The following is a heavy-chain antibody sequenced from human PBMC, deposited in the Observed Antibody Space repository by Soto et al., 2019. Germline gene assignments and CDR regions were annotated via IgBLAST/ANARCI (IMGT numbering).Heavy chain of an antibody. J-gene: IGHJ6*04. Sequence: ATLSLTCTVSGGSISSYYWSWIRQPPGKGLEWIGYIYYSGSTNYNPSLKSRVTISVDTSKNQFSLKLSSVTAADTAVYYCARDRSPLDVWGKGTTVTVSS. V-gene: IGHV4-59*01. CDR2: IYYSGST. CDR3: ARDRSPLDV. CDR1: GGSISSYY.